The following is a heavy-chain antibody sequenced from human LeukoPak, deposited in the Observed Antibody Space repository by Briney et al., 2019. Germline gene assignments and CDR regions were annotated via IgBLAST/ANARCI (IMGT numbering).Heavy chain of an antibody. D-gene: IGHD2-21*01. CDR3: AKGPELWRYLDY. Sequence: QPGGSLRLSCAASGSAFNTYAMTWVRQAPGRGLEWVSAISGSGGSTYYADSVQGRFTISRDNSKNTLYLQMNSLRAEDTAVYYCAKGPELWRYLDYWGQGTLVTVSS. CDR2: ISGSGGST. V-gene: IGHV3-23*01. J-gene: IGHJ4*02. CDR1: GSAFNTYA.